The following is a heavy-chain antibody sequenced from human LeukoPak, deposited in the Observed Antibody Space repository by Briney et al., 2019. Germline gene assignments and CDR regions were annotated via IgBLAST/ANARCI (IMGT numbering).Heavy chain of an antibody. J-gene: IGHJ4*02. CDR3: ARLDIWSGYYTHDY. CDR1: GFTFSSYS. V-gene: IGHV3-21*01. CDR2: ISSSSSYI. D-gene: IGHD3-3*01. Sequence: GGSLRLSCAASGFTFSSYSMNWVRQAPGKGLEWVSSISSSSSYIYYADSVKGRFTISRDNAKNSLYLQMNSLRAEDTAVYYCARLDIWSGYYTHDYWGQGTLVTVSS.